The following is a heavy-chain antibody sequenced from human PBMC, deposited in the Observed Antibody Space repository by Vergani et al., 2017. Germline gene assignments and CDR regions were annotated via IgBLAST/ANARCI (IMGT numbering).Heavy chain of an antibody. J-gene: IGHJ4*02. CDR1: GYTLTELS. CDR3: ATGDHYYDSSGYLSSLDY. CDR2: FDPEDGET. Sequence: QVQLVQSGAEVKKPGASVKVSCKVSGYTLTELSMHWVRQAPGKGLEWMGGFDPEDGETIYAQKFQGRVTMTEETATDTAYMELSSLRSEDTAVYYCATGDHYYDSSGYLSSLDYWGQGTLVTVSS. D-gene: IGHD3-22*01. V-gene: IGHV1-24*01.